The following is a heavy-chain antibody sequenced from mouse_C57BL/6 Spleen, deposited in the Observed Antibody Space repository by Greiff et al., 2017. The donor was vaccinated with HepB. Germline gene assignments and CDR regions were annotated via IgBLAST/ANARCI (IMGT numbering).Heavy chain of an antibody. CDR3: ARRGYYGSSYYAMDY. Sequence: QVQLQQSGAELVKPGASVKLSCKASGYTFTSYWMHWVKQRPGQGLEWIGMIHPNSGSTNYNEKFKSKATLTVDKSSSTAYMQLSSLTSEDSAVYYCARRGYYGSSYYAMDYWGQGTSVTVSS. CDR1: GYTFTSYW. D-gene: IGHD1-1*01. V-gene: IGHV1-64*01. J-gene: IGHJ4*01. CDR2: IHPNSGST.